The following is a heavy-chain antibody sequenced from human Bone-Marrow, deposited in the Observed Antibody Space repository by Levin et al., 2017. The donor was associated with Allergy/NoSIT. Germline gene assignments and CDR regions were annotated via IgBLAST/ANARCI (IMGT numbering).Heavy chain of an antibody. Sequence: ASVKVSCKASGYTFTSYGISWVRQAPGQGLEWMGWISAYNGNTNYAQKLQGRVTMTTDTSTSTAYMELRSLRSDDTAVYYCARGVKDYYDSSGYYSFWGQGTLVTVSS. CDR2: ISAYNGNT. CDR1: GYTFTSYG. V-gene: IGHV1-18*01. D-gene: IGHD3-22*01. J-gene: IGHJ4*02. CDR3: ARGVKDYYDSSGYYSF.